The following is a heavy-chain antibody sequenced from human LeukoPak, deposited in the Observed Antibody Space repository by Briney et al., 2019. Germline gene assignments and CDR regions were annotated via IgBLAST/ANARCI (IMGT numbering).Heavy chain of an antibody. CDR1: GGSISSSSYY. V-gene: IGHV4-39*01. D-gene: IGHD6-6*01. J-gene: IGHJ4*02. CDR3: ARHQGSSRYFDY. CDR2: IYYSGST. Sequence: SETLSLTCTVSGGSISSSSYYWGWIRQPPGKGLEWIGSIYYSGSTYYNPSLKSRVTISVDTSKNQFSLKLSSVTAADTAVYYCARHQGSSRYFDYWGQGTLVTVSS.